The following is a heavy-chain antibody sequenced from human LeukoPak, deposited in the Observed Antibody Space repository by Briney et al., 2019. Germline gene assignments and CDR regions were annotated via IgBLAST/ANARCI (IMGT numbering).Heavy chain of an antibody. CDR1: DGSITSYY. J-gene: IGHJ2*01. CDR3: ARDKGPYWYFDL. Sequence: SETLSPTCTVSDGSITSYYWNWIRQPPGKGLEWIGNIYNSGSTDYNPSLKSRVTISVNTSKNQISLKLNSVTAADTAVYYCARDKGPYWYFDLWGRGTLVTVSS. V-gene: IGHV4-59*01. CDR2: IYNSGST.